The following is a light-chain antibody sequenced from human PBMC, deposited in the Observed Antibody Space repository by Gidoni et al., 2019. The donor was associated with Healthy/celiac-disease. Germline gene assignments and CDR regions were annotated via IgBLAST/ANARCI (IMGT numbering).Light chain of an antibody. J-gene: IGKJ1*01. Sequence: EIVMTQSPATLSVSPGERATLSCRASQSVSSNLAWYQQKPGQAPRLLIYGASTRATGIPARSSGSGSGTEFTLTISSLQSEDFAVYYCQQYNNWPPTFXQXTKVEIK. CDR2: GAS. V-gene: IGKV3-15*01. CDR1: QSVSSN. CDR3: QQYNNWPPT.